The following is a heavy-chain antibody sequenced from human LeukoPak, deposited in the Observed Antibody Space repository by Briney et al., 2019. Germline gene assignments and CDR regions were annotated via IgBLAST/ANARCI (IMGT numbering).Heavy chain of an antibody. Sequence: GGSLRLSCAASGFTFSIYNMNWVRQTPGKGLEWVSLISSSSGYIYYTDSVKGRFTISRDNAKNSLYLQMNSLRAEDTAVYYCARELGYSGYDYYYGMDVWGQGTTVTVSS. D-gene: IGHD5-12*01. CDR3: ARELGYSGYDYYYGMDV. CDR2: ISSSSGYI. V-gene: IGHV3-21*01. CDR1: GFTFSIYN. J-gene: IGHJ6*02.